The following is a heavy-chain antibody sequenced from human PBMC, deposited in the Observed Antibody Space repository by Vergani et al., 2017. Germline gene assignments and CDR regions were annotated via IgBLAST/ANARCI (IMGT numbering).Heavy chain of an antibody. D-gene: IGHD3-22*01. CDR3: ARGPYYYDSSGPRGRGFMDV. J-gene: IGHJ6*02. Sequence: QVQLVQSGAEVKKPGASVKVSCKASGYTFTGYYMHWVRQAPGQGPEWMGWINPNSGGTNDAQKFQGRVTMTRDTSISTAYMELSRLRSDDTAVYYCARGPYYYDSSGPRGRGFMDVWGQGTTVTVSS. CDR1: GYTFTGYY. CDR2: INPNSGGT. V-gene: IGHV1-2*02.